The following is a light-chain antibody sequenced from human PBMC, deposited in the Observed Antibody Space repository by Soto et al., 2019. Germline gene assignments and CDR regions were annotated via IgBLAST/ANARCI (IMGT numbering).Light chain of an antibody. Sequence: DIQMTQSPSTLSGSVGDRVTITCRASQTISSWLACYQQKSGKAPKLLIYAASTLQSGVPSRFSGSASGTEFTLTISSLQPEDFATYYCQQVSGYPLNFGGGTKVDIK. V-gene: IGKV1-5*01. CDR3: QQVSGYPLN. CDR1: QTISSW. J-gene: IGKJ4*01. CDR2: AAS.